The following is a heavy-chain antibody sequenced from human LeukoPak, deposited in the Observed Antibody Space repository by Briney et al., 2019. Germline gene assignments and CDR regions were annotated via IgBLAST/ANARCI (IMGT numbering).Heavy chain of an antibody. D-gene: IGHD4-11*01. V-gene: IGHV4-59*01. CDR3: ARAILDYSNTWNPLTFWFDP. CDR2: IYYSGST. CDR1: GGSISSYY. Sequence: KPSETLSLTCTVSGGSISSYYWSWIRQPPGKGLEWIGYIYYSGSTNYNPSLKSRVTISVDTSKNQFSLKLSSVTAADTAVYYCARAILDYSNTWNPLTFWFDPWGQGTLVTVSS. J-gene: IGHJ5*02.